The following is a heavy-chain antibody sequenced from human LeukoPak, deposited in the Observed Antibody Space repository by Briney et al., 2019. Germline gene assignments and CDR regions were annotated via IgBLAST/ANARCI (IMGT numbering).Heavy chain of an antibody. D-gene: IGHD6-19*01. CDR2: ITGGSTTK. J-gene: IGHJ4*02. CDR1: GFTFSYYE. Sequence: GGSLRLSCAASGFTFSYYEMIWVRQAPGKGLEWVSYITGGSTTKNYADSVKGRFTISRDNAKNSLYLQMNSLRAEETAIYYCARDGDIAVATAPYYFDYWGQGILVTVSS. V-gene: IGHV3-48*03. CDR3: ARDGDIAVATAPYYFDY.